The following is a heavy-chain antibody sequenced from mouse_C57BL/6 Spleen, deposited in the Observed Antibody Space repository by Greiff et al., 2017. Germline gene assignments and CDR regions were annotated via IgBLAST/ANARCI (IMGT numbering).Heavy chain of an antibody. CDR3: AMCPYDGYPYYFDY. D-gene: IGHD2-3*01. V-gene: IGHV1-69*01. J-gene: IGHJ2*01. CDR1: GYTFTSYW. Sequence: VQLQQPGAELVMPGASVKLSCKASGYTFTSYWMHWVKQRPGQGLEWIGEIDPSDSYTNYNQKFKGKSTLTVDKSSSTAYMQLSSLTSEDSAVFYCAMCPYDGYPYYFDYWGQGTTLTVSS. CDR2: IDPSDSYT.